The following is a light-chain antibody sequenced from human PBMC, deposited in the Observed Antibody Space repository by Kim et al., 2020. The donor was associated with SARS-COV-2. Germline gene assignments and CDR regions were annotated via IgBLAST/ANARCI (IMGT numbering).Light chain of an antibody. CDR1: QTVIKNY. Sequence: EIVLTQSPGTLSLSPGERATLSCRASQTVIKNYLAWYQQKPGQAPRLLIYGGSNRAAGIPDRFSGSGSGTDFTLTISRLEPEDFAVYYCQQFGDSLYTFGQGTKLEI. V-gene: IGKV3-20*01. J-gene: IGKJ2*01. CDR2: GGS. CDR3: QQFGDSLYT.